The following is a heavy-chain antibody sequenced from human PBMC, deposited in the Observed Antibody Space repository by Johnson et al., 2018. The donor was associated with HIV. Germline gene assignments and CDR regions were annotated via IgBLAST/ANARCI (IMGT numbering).Heavy chain of an antibody. D-gene: IGHD3-22*01. J-gene: IGHJ3*02. CDR2: ISSDGSNT. CDR3: AKLTTGLTPINDALDI. V-gene: IGHV3-30*18. Sequence: QVQLVESGGGVVQPGGSLRLSCAASGFTFSAYGMYWVRQAPGKGLDWVTLISSDGSNTYYADSVTGRFTVSRDNVENTLYLQMNSLRVEDAAVYYCAKLTTGLTPINDALDIWGQGTMVTVSS. CDR1: GFTFSAYG.